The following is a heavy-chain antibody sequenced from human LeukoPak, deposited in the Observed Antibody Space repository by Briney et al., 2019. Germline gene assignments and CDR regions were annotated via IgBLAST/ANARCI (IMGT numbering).Heavy chain of an antibody. CDR2: IYYSGST. Sequence: PSETLSLTCTVSGGSISSSSYYWGWIRQPPGKGLEWIGSIYYSGSTYYNPSLKSRVTISEDTSKNQFSLKLTSVTAADTAVYYCASSPGPPWGYFDLWGRGTLVTVSS. J-gene: IGHJ2*01. D-gene: IGHD1-14*01. V-gene: IGHV4-39*07. CDR1: GGSISSSSYY. CDR3: ASSPGPPWGYFDL.